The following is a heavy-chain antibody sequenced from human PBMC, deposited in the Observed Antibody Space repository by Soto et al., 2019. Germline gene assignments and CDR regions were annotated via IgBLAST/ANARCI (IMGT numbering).Heavy chain of an antibody. CDR3: ASAKTGYCSGGSCYSRSRWFDP. D-gene: IGHD2-15*01. Sequence: KPSETLSLTCAVYGGSFSGYYWSWIRQPPGKGLEWIGEINHSGSTNYNPSLKSRVTISVDTSKNQFSLKLSSVTAADTAVYYCASAKTGYCSGGSCYSRSRWFDPWGQGTLVTVSS. CDR2: INHSGST. CDR1: GGSFSGYY. J-gene: IGHJ5*02. V-gene: IGHV4-34*01.